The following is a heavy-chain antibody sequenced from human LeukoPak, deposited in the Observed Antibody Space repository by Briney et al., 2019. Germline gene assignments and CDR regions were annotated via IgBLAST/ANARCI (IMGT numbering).Heavy chain of an antibody. D-gene: IGHD1-7*01. V-gene: IGHV4-34*01. CDR2: INHSGST. CDR3: ARGRVRLYNWNYDWPDFDY. J-gene: IGHJ4*02. CDR1: GGSFSGYY. Sequence: NSSETLSLTCAVYGGSFSGYYWSWIRQPPGKGLEWIGEINHSGSTNYNPSLKSRVTISVDTSKNQFSLKLSSVTAADTAVYYCARGRVRLYNWNYDWPDFDYWGQGTLVTVSS.